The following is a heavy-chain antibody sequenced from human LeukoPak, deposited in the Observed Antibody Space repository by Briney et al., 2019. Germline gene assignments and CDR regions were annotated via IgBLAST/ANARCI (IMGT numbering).Heavy chain of an antibody. V-gene: IGHV4-61*02. Sequence: QPXXXXXXWIGRMLTSGSTNHTPSLKSRVTISVDTSKNQFSLKLTSVTAADTAVYYCARGIYGGAYMDVWGKGTTVTVSS. CDR2: MLTSGST. J-gene: IGHJ6*03. CDR3: ARGIYGGAYMDV. D-gene: IGHD3-16*01.